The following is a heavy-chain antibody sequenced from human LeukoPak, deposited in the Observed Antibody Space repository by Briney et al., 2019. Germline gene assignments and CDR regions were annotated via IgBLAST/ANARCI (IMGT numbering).Heavy chain of an antibody. CDR2: ISGSGGDT. CDR3: ARTGTTFDY. D-gene: IGHD1-1*01. J-gene: IGHJ4*02. CDR1: GFPFSTYA. Sequence: PTGGSLRLSCAASGFPFSTYAMSWVRQAPGKGLEWVSVISGSGGDTYYADSVKGRFTISRDNAKNSLLLQMNSLRAEDTAVYYCARTGTTFDYWGQGTLVTVSS. V-gene: IGHV3-23*01.